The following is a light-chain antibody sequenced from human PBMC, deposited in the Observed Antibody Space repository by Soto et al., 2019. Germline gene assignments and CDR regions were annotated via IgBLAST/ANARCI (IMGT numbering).Light chain of an antibody. CDR2: RNN. J-gene: IGLJ2*01. CDR1: SSNIGSNY. CDR3: AAWDDSLSGSVV. V-gene: IGLV1-47*01. Sequence: QSVLTQPPSASGTPGQRVTISCSGSSSNIGSNYVYWYQQLPGTAPKLLIYRNNHRPSGVPDRFSGSKSGTSASLAISGLRYEDEADYYCAAWDDSLSGSVVFDGGTQLTVL.